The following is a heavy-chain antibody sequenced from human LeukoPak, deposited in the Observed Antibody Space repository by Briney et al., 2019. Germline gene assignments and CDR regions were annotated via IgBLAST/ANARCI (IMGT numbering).Heavy chain of an antibody. Sequence: PSETLSLTCTVSGGSLSTYYWSWIRQPPGKGLEWIGYIYYSGSTRYNPSLKSRVTISVDTSKNQVSLKLSSVTAADTAVYYRARVGSSYYDFSLFDPWGQGTLVTVSS. J-gene: IGHJ5*02. CDR3: ARVGSSYYDFSLFDP. D-gene: IGHD3-3*01. CDR1: GGSLSTYY. V-gene: IGHV4-59*01. CDR2: IYYSGST.